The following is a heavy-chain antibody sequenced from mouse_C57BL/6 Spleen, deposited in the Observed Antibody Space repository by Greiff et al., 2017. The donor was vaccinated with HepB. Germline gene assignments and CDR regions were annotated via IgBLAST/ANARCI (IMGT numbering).Heavy chain of an antibody. D-gene: IGHD1-1*02. CDR1: GFTFSSYG. J-gene: IGHJ1*03. V-gene: IGHV5-6*01. CDR3: AREEEGGSGYCDG. Sequence: EVKLMESGGDLVKPGGSLKLSCAASGFTFSSYGMSWVRQTPDKRLEWVATISSGGSYTYSPDSVKGRFTISRDNAKNTLYRQMSSLKSEDTAMYYCAREEEGGSGYCDGWGTGTTVTVSA. CDR2: ISSGGSYT.